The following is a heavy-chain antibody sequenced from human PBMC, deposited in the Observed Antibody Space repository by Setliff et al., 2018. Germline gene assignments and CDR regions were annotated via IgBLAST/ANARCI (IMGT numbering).Heavy chain of an antibody. CDR1: GVSISCYY. Sequence: SETLSLTCNVSGVSISCYYWSWIRQPPGKGLESIGYIQKSGSTNYNPSLMSRVSISVDTSKNQFSLKLRSVSAADTAVYYCARLSWNGLRYYGLDVWGQGTTVTVSS. V-gene: IGHV4-59*01. CDR2: IQKSGST. J-gene: IGHJ6*02. D-gene: IGHD3-3*01. CDR3: ARLSWNGLRYYGLDV.